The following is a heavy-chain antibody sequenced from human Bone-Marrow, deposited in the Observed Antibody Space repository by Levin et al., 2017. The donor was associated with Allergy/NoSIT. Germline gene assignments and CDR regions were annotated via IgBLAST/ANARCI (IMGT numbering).Heavy chain of an antibody. CDR2: INPSGGIT. D-gene: IGHD3-10*01. CDR1: GYTFTSYY. CDR3: ARDPSLYGSGTRHEDYFDY. J-gene: IGHJ4*02. V-gene: IGHV1-46*01. Sequence: ASVKVSCKASGYTFTSYYMHWVRQAPGQGLEWMGIINPSGGITSYAQKFQGRVTMTRDTSTSTVYMELSSLRSEDTAVYYCARDPSLYGSGTRHEDYFDYWGQGTLVTVSS.